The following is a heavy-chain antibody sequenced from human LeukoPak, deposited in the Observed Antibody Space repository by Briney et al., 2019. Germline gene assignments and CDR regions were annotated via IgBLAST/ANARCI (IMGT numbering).Heavy chain of an antibody. CDR1: GGTFSSYA. CDR2: IIPIFGTA. D-gene: IGHD3-10*01. Sequence: GSSVKVSCKASGGTFSSYAISWVRQAPGQGLEWMGGIIPIFGTANYAQKFQGRVTITADKSTSTAYMELSSLRSEDTAVYYCASCGSGSWYYYYMDVWGKGTTVTVSS. J-gene: IGHJ6*03. V-gene: IGHV1-69*06. CDR3: ASCGSGSWYYYYMDV.